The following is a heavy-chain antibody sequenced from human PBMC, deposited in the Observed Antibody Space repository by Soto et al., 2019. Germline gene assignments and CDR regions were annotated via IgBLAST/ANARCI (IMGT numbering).Heavy chain of an antibody. Sequence: QVQLVESGGDLVKPGGSLRLSCAASGFTFSDYYMSWIRQAPGKGLEWVSYISSSGSYTNYADSVKGRFTVSRDKAKNSLYLQMNSLRAEDTAVYYCATVPLGYSSGWLNYWGQGTLVTVSS. CDR3: ATVPLGYSSGWLNY. V-gene: IGHV3-11*05. D-gene: IGHD6-19*01. CDR2: ISSSGSYT. J-gene: IGHJ4*02. CDR1: GFTFSDYY.